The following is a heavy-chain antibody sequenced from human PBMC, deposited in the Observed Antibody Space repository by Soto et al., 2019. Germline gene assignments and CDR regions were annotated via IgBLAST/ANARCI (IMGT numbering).Heavy chain of an antibody. J-gene: IGHJ5*02. CDR2: IYYSGST. Sequence: QLQLQESGPGLVKPSETLSLTCTVSGGSISSSSYYWGWIRQPPGKGLEWIGSIYYSGSTYYNPSLKSRVTIYADTSKNQSSLKLSSVTATDTSVYYCARHKDSSGPSGGWFDPWGQGTLVTVSS. V-gene: IGHV4-39*01. CDR3: ARHKDSSGPSGGWFDP. CDR1: GGSISSSSYY. D-gene: IGHD3-22*01.